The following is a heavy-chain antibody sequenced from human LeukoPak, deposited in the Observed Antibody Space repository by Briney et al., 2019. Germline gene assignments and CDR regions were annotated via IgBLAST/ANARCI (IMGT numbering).Heavy chain of an antibody. CDR2: INQDGSKK. V-gene: IGHV3-7*01. Sequence: GGSLRLSCAASGFTFSSYWMTWVRQAPGKGLEWVASINQDGSKKHFVDSVKGRFTISRDNAKNSLYLQMNSLRAEDTAVYYCAREGVGATNYDYWGQGTLVTVSS. CDR1: GFTFSSYW. D-gene: IGHD1-26*01. J-gene: IGHJ4*02. CDR3: AREGVGATNYDY.